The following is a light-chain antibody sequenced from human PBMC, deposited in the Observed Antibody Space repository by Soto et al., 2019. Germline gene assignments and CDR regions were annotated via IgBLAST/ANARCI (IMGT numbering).Light chain of an antibody. CDR2: DAS. CDR3: LQYSSHSWT. V-gene: IGKV1-5*01. CDR1: QTISSW. J-gene: IGKJ1*01. Sequence: DTQMTQSPSTLSGSVGDRVTITCLASQTISSWLAWYQQKPGKAPELLIFDASSLKSGVPSRFSGSGSGTEFTLTISRLQPDDVATYYCLQYSSHSWTFGQGTKVDIK.